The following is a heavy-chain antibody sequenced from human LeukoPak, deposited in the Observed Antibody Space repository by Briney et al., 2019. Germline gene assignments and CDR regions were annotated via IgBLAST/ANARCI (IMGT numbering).Heavy chain of an antibody. CDR3: ARYTAGTGSSWSLYYFDY. J-gene: IGHJ4*02. V-gene: IGHV4-34*01. CDR1: GGSFSGYY. CDR2: INHSGST. Sequence: PSETLSLTCAVYGGSFSGYYWSWIRQPPGKGLEWIGEINHSGSTNYNPSLKSRVTISVDTSKNQLSLKLSSVTAADTAVYYCARYTAGTGSSWSLYYFDYWGQGTLVTVSS. D-gene: IGHD6-13*01.